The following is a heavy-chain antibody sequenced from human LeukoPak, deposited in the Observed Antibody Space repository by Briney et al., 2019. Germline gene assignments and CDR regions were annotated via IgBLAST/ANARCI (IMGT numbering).Heavy chain of an antibody. CDR2: IYYSGST. CDR3: ARDLATGNWFDP. CDR1: GGSIISGGYY. Sequence: SETLSLTCTVSGGSIISGGYYWSWIRPHPGKGLEWIGYIYYSGSTYYNPSLKSRVTISVDTSKNQFSLKLSSVTAADTAVYYCARDLATGNWFDPWGQGTLVTVSS. D-gene: IGHD2-15*01. V-gene: IGHV4-31*03. J-gene: IGHJ5*02.